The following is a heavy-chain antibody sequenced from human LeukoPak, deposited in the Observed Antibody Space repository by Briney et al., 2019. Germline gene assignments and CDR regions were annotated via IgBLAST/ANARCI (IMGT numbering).Heavy chain of an antibody. D-gene: IGHD3-9*01. CDR3: ARGAAYYDILTGYYYFDY. J-gene: IGHJ4*02. CDR1: GGSISSYY. Sequence: SETLSLTCTVSGGSISSYYWSWIRQPPGKGLEWIGEINHSGSTNYNPSFKSRVTMSVDTSKNQFSLKLSSVTAADTAVYYCARGAAYYDILTGYYYFDYWGQGTLVTVSS. V-gene: IGHV4-59*12. CDR2: INHSGST.